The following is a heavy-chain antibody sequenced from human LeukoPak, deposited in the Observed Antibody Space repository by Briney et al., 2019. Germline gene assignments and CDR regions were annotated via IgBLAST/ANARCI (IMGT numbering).Heavy chain of an antibody. V-gene: IGHV1-46*01. D-gene: IGHD6-6*01. CDR2: INPTGGST. Sequence: ASVKVSCKASGYTFPSYFMHRVRQAPGQGLEWMGIINPTGGSTTYAQKFQGRVTMTRDTSTSTVYMELSSLRSDDTAVYYCARTAARRFDYWGQGTLVTVSS. CDR3: ARTAARRFDY. J-gene: IGHJ4*02. CDR1: GYTFPSYF.